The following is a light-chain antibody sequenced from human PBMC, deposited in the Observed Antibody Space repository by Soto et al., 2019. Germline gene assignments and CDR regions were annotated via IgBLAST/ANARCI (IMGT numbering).Light chain of an antibody. CDR2: DVS. V-gene: IGLV2-11*01. Sequence: QSALTQPRSVSGSPGQSVTISCTGTSSDVGGYNYVSWYQQHPGKAPKLMIYDVSKWPSGVPDRFSGSKSGNTASLTISCLQAEDEADYYCCSYAGNSLWVFGGGTKLTVL. CDR3: CSYAGNSLWV. J-gene: IGLJ3*02. CDR1: SSDVGGYNY.